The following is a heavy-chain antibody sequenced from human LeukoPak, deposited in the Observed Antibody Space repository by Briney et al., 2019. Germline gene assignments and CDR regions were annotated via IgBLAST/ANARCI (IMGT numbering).Heavy chain of an antibody. CDR3: ARVGCTNGVCLPNDY. V-gene: IGHV1-18*01. CDR2: ISAYNGNT. D-gene: IGHD2-8*01. J-gene: IGHJ4*02. Sequence: AAVKDTFMSSGYTFTSYGISGVRQPPGQGLEWMGWISAYNGNTNYAQKLQGRVTMTTDTSTSTAYMELRSLRSDDTAVYYCARVGCTNGVCLPNDYWGQGTLVTVSS. CDR1: GYTFTSYG.